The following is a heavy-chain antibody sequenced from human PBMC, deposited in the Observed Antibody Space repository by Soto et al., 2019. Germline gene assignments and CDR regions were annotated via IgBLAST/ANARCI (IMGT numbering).Heavy chain of an antibody. D-gene: IGHD3-10*01. V-gene: IGHV3-30*18. J-gene: IGHJ6*02. Sequence: GGSLRLSCAASGFTFSSYGMHWVRQAPGKGLEWVAVISYDGSNKYYADSVKGRFTISRVNSKNTLYLQMNSLRAEDTAVYYCAKDQVLLWFGELSTGVMGMDVWGQGTTVTVSS. CDR2: ISYDGSNK. CDR3: AKDQVLLWFGELSTGVMGMDV. CDR1: GFTFSSYG.